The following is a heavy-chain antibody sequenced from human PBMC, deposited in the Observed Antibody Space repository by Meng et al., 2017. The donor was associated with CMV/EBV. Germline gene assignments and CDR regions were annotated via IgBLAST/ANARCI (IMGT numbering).Heavy chain of an antibody. J-gene: IGHJ5*02. CDR2: INPNSGGT. CDR3: ASEGGELNWNWFDP. Sequence: ASVKVSCKTSGYAFTDYYMHWVRQAPGQGLTWMGWINPNSGGTEYAQKFQGRVTMTRDTSISTAYMELSRLRSDDTAVYYCASEGGELNWNWFDPWGQGTLVTVSS. CDR1: GYAFTDYY. V-gene: IGHV1-2*02. D-gene: IGHD3-16*01.